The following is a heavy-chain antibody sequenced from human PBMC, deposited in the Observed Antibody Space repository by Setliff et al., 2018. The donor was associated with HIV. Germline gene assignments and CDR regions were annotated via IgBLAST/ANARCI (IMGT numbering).Heavy chain of an antibody. Sequence: PSETLSLTCAVSGYSISSGYYWGWIRQPPGKGLEWIGSIFHSASTTYNPSLKSRVTISIDTSKNQFSLKLTSVTAADTAVHYCARRGAYGYDYFDYWGPGTLVAVSS. CDR3: ARRGAYGYDYFDY. V-gene: IGHV4-38-2*01. CDR1: GYSISSGYY. CDR2: IFHSAST. D-gene: IGHD5-12*01. J-gene: IGHJ4*02.